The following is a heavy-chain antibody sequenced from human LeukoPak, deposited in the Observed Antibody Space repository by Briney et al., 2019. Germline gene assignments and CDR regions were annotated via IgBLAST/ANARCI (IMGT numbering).Heavy chain of an antibody. Sequence: GGSLRLSCVVSAFTFDDYAMHWVRQAPGKGLEWVSFISGDCGSTYYSDSVKGSFPISRDKSKSSLYMQMDSLRTEDTALYYCAKDIGEQWFFDYWGQGTLVTVSS. CDR3: AKDIGEQWFFDY. V-gene: IGHV3-43*02. CDR1: AFTFDDYA. J-gene: IGHJ4*02. D-gene: IGHD3-10*01. CDR2: ISGDCGST.